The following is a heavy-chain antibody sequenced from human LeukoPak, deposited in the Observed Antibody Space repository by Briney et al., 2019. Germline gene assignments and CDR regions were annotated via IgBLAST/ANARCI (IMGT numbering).Heavy chain of an antibody. D-gene: IGHD5/OR15-5a*01. Sequence: ASVKVSCKASGYSLSTYGITWVRQAPGQGLEWMGWISTYSGYTNYAQKLQGRVTMTTDTSTSTAYMELRSLRSDDTAVYYCARVFYDDTYYYYYYMDVWGTGTTVTVSS. V-gene: IGHV1-18*01. CDR1: GYSLSTYG. CDR3: ARVFYDDTYYYYYYMDV. J-gene: IGHJ6*03. CDR2: ISTYSGYT.